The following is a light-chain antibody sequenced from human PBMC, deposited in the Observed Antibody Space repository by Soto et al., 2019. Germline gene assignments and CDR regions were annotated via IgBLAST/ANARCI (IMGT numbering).Light chain of an antibody. J-gene: IGKJ2*01. CDR1: QSVSSY. V-gene: IGKV3-11*01. CDR3: QQRSNWPLT. CDR2: EAS. Sequence: EIVLTQSPATLSLSPGEGGTLSCRASQSVSSYLAWYQQKPGQAPRLLIYEASNRASGIPARFSGSGSGTDFTLNISSLEAEDFGVYYCQQRSNWPLTFGQGTKLEIK.